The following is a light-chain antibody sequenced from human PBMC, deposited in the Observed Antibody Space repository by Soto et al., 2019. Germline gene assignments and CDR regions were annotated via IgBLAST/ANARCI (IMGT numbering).Light chain of an antibody. V-gene: IGKV3-15*01. Sequence: EIVMTQSPATLSVSPGERATLSCRASQSVSSNLAWYQQKPGQAPRLLIYGASTRATGIPARFSGSGSGTEFTLTISSLQSEDFAVYYCQQYNNWPPEITLXGGTKPDIK. CDR2: GAS. CDR3: QQYNNWPPEIT. CDR1: QSVSSN. J-gene: IGKJ4*01.